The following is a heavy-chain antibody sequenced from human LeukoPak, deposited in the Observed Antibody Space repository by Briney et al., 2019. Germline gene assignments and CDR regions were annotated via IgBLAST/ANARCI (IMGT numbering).Heavy chain of an antibody. CDR2: ISGSGGST. D-gene: IGHD3-22*01. V-gene: IGHV3-23*01. CDR1: GFTFSSYA. CDR3: AKVMDYYDSSGYYPY. J-gene: IGHJ4*02. Sequence: GGSLRLSCAASGFTFSSYAMSWVRQAPGKGPEWVSAISGSGGSTYYADSVKGRFTISRDNPKNTLYLQMNSLRAEDTAVYYCAKVMDYYDSSGYYPYWGQGTLVTVSS.